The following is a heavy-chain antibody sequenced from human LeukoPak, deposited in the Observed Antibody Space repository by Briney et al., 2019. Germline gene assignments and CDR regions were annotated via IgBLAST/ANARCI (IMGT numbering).Heavy chain of an antibody. J-gene: IGHJ3*02. Sequence: GGSLRLSCAASGFTFSNYAMSWVRQAPGKGLEWVSAISGSGGSTFYTDSVKGRFTISRDNSKNMLYLQMNSLRAVDTAVYFCARPTTVTMVDAFNIWGLGTMVTVSS. V-gene: IGHV3-23*01. CDR1: GFTFSNYA. CDR2: ISGSGGST. D-gene: IGHD4-17*01. CDR3: ARPTTVTMVDAFNI.